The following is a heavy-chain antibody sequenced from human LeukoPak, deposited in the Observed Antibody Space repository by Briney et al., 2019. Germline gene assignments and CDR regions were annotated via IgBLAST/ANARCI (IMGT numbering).Heavy chain of an antibody. CDR1: GFTFSSYG. CDR3: AKGSEWLRYFDY. CDR2: ISYDGSNK. D-gene: IGHD5-12*01. J-gene: IGHJ4*02. Sequence: GRSLRLSCAASGFTFSSYGMHWVRQAPGKGLEWVAVISYDGSNKYYADSVKGRFTISRDNSKNTLYLQMNSLRAEDTAVYYCAKGSEWLRYFDYWGQGTLVTVSS. V-gene: IGHV3-30*18.